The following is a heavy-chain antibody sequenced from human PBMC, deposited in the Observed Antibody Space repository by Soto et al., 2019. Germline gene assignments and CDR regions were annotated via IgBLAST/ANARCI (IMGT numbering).Heavy chain of an antibody. CDR3: TTVIAAAGTYYYYYYMDV. CDR2: IKSKTDGGRT. D-gene: IGHD6-13*01. Sequence: GGSLRLSCAASGFTFSNAWMSWVRQAPGKGLEWVGRIKSKTDGGRTDYAAPVKGRFTISRDDSKNTLYLQMNSLKTEDTAVYYCTTVIAAAGTYYYYYYMDVWGKGTTVTVSS. J-gene: IGHJ6*03. V-gene: IGHV3-15*01. CDR1: GFTFSNAW.